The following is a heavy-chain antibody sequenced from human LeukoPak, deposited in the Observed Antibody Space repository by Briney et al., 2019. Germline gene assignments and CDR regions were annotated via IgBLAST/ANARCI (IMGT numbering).Heavy chain of an antibody. CDR2: IYYSGRT. CDR3: ARDLGTAVFPYSSSWYPKAELGY. CDR1: GGSISSSSYY. V-gene: IGHV4-39*07. D-gene: IGHD6-13*01. J-gene: IGHJ4*02. Sequence: PSETLSLTCTVSGGSISSSSYYWGWIRQPPGKGLECIGSIYYSGRTYYNPSLKSRVTISVDTSKNQFSLKLSSVTAADTAVYYCARDLGTAVFPYSSSWYPKAELGYWGQGTLVTVSS.